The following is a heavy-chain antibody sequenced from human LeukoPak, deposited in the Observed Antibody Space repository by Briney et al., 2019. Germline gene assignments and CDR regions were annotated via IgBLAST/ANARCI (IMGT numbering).Heavy chain of an antibody. J-gene: IGHJ3*02. CDR1: GGSISTYY. D-gene: IGHD2-21*02. CDR3: ARLSGGDRSSVVGFDI. V-gene: IGHV4-4*07. CDR2: IYTSGST. Sequence: SETLSLTCAVSGGSISTYYWSWIRQPAGKGLEWIGRIYTSGSTNYNPSLKSRVTMSVDTSKNQFSLNLRSVTAADTAVYYCARLSGGDRSSVVGFDIWGQGPMVTVYS.